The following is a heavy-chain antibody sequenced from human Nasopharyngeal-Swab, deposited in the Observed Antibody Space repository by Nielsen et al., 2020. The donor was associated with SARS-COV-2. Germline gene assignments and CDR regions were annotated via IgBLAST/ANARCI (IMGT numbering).Heavy chain of an antibody. Sequence: SETLSLTCTVSGGSISSYYWSWIRQPPGEGLEWIGHIYHSGSANYSPSLKSRVTISVDTSKNQFSLKLSSVTAADTAVYYCARHLAVAGDFDYWGQGTLVTVSS. D-gene: IGHD6-19*01. CDR1: GGSISSYY. V-gene: IGHV4-59*08. CDR2: IYHSGSA. J-gene: IGHJ4*02. CDR3: ARHLAVAGDFDY.